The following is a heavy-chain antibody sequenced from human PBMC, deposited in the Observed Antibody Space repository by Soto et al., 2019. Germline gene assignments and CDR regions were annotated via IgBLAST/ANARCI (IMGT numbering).Heavy chain of an antibody. J-gene: IGHJ3*01. V-gene: IGHV4-4*02. D-gene: IGHD3-16*01. CDR3: ARKPDVATAKVGGGYVFDV. CDR1: SGSIFTTNW. CDR2: IYHSGSP. Sequence: QVQLQESGPGLVKPSGTLSLTCAASSGSIFTTNWWSWVRQSPGRGLQWIGDIYHSGSPKYNPSLESRVTISINKSTDRFFLNLTSGTAAETAVDYCARKPDVATAKVGGGYVFDVWGQGTMVTVSS.